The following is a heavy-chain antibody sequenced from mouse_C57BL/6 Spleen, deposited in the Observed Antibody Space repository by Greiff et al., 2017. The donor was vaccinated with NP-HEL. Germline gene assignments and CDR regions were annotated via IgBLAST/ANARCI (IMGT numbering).Heavy chain of an antibody. Sequence: DVQLQESGPGLVKPSQSLSLTCSVTGYSITSGYYWNWIRQFPGNKLEWMGYISYDGSNNYNPSLKNRISITRDTSKNQFFLKLNSVTTEDTATYYCARDSTGTGAWFAYWGQGTLVTVSA. CDR3: ARDSTGTGAWFAY. D-gene: IGHD4-1*01. V-gene: IGHV3-6*01. CDR1: GYSITSGYY. CDR2: ISYDGSN. J-gene: IGHJ3*01.